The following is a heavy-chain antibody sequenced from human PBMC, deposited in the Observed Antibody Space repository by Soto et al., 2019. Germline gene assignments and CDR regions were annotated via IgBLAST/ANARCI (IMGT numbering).Heavy chain of an antibody. V-gene: IGHV1-2*02. CDR1: GYTFTGHY. J-gene: IGHJ6*03. CDR2: INPNSGDT. CDR3: ARAPYGDYEYYYYYYMDV. Sequence: ASVKVSCKASGYTFTGHYMHWVRQAPGQGLEWMGWINPNSGDTNYAQKFQGRVTMTRNTSISTAYMELSSLRSEDTAVYYCARAPYGDYEYYYYYYMDVWGKGTTVTVSS. D-gene: IGHD4-17*01.